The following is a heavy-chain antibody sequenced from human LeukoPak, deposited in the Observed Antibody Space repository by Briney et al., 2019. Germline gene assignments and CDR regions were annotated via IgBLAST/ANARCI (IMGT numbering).Heavy chain of an antibody. CDR1: GFTVSSNY. D-gene: IGHD2-2*01. J-gene: IGHJ3*02. CDR2: IYSGGST. Sequence: PGGSLRLSCAASGFTVSSNYMSWVRQAPGKGLEWVSVIYSGGSTYYADSVKGRFTISRDNSKNTLYLQMNSLRAEDTAVYYCARDRGSIVPAARNDAFDIWGQGTMVTVSS. V-gene: IGHV3-66*02. CDR3: ARDRGSIVPAARNDAFDI.